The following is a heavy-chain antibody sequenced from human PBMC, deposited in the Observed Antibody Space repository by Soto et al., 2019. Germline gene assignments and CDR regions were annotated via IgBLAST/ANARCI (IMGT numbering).Heavy chain of an antibody. CDR3: ARGKDYYDSSGYYYYYYGMEV. CDR2: ISAYNGNT. CDR1: GYTFTSYG. Sequence: ASVKVSCKASGYTFTSYGISWVRQAPGQGLEWMGWISAYNGNTNYAQKLQGRVTMTTDTSTSTAYMELRSLRSDDTAVYYCARGKDYYDSSGYYYYYYGMEVWGQGTTVRVSS. V-gene: IGHV1-18*01. J-gene: IGHJ6*01. D-gene: IGHD3-22*01.